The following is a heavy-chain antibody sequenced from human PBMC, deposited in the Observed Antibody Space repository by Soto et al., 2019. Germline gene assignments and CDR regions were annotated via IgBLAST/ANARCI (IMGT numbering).Heavy chain of an antibody. CDR2: IYYSGST. CDR1: VGPISIST. Sequence: PSEPLSPTSLSTVGPISISTWSWFRQPPGKGLEWSGYIYYSGSTNYNPSLKSRVTISVDTSKNQFSLKLSSVTAADTAVYYCARHLWFGEPHNWFDPWGQGTPVTVS. V-gene: IGHV4-59*08. J-gene: IGHJ5*02. D-gene: IGHD3-10*01. CDR3: ARHLWFGEPHNWFDP.